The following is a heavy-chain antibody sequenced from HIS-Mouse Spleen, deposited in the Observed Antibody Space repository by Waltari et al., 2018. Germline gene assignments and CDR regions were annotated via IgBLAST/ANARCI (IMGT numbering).Heavy chain of an antibody. CDR3: AREIPYSSSWYDWYFDL. CDR1: GGPISSRRYY. CDR2: IYYSGST. V-gene: IGHV4-39*07. Sequence: QLQLQESGPGLVKPSETLSLTCPVSGGPISSRRYYRGWIRQPPGKGLEWIGSIYYSGSTYYNPSLKSRVTISVDTSKNQFSLKLSSVTAADTAVYYCAREIPYSSSWYDWYFDLWGRGTLVTVSS. D-gene: IGHD6-13*01. J-gene: IGHJ2*01.